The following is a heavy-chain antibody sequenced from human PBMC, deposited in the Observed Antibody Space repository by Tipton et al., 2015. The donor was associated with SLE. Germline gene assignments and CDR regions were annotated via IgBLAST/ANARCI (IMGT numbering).Heavy chain of an antibody. CDR3: ARDRPDCSGGSCYPGWFDP. D-gene: IGHD2-15*01. CDR2: IYYSGST. Sequence: LSCTFSGGSISSGGYYWSWIRQHPGKGLVWIGYIYYSGSTYYNPSLKSRVTISVDTSKNQFSLKLSSVTAADTAVYYCARDRPDCSGGSCYPGWFDPWGQGTLVTVSS. CDR1: GGSISSGGYY. J-gene: IGHJ5*02. V-gene: IGHV4-31*02.